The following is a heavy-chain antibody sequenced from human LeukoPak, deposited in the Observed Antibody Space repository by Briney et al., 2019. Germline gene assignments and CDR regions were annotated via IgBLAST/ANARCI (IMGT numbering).Heavy chain of an antibody. Sequence: ASVKVSCKASGYTFTSYVISWVRQPPGKGLEWMGWISACKGNKNYAQKLQGRVTMITDTSTSTAYMELRSLRSDDTAVYYCSRDSPWYYYHRSGYYYFCPFDYWGQGTLVTVSS. CDR3: SRDSPWYYYHRSGYYYFCPFDY. V-gene: IGHV1-18*01. CDR1: GYTFTSYV. D-gene: IGHD3-22*01. J-gene: IGHJ4*02. CDR2: ISACKGNK.